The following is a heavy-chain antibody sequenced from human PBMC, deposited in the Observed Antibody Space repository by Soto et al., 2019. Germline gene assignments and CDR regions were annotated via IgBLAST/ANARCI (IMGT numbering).Heavy chain of an antibody. CDR1: GGTFSSYA. V-gene: IGHV1-69*06. J-gene: IGHJ4*02. D-gene: IGHD2-15*01. Sequence: QVQLVQSGAEVKKPGSSVKVSCKASGGTFSSYAISWVRQAPGQGLEWMGGIIPIFGTANYAQKFQGRVTIPADKSTSTAYMELSSLRSEDTAVYYCARDADAWKGYCSGGSCLSIDYWGQGSLVTVSS. CDR2: IIPIFGTA. CDR3: ARDADAWKGYCSGGSCLSIDY.